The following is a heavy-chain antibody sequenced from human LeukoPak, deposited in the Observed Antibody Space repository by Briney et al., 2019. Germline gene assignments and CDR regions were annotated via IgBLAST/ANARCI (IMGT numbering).Heavy chain of an antibody. V-gene: IGHV4-34*01. CDR2: INHSGST. D-gene: IGHD6-13*01. CDR3: AREGLGPYSSSWYVYYYYMDV. J-gene: IGHJ6*03. CDR1: GGSFSGYY. Sequence: SETLSLTCAVYGGSFSGYYWSWIRQPPGKGLEWIGEINHSGSTNYNPSLKSRVTISVDTSKNQFSLKLSSVTAADTAVYYCAREGLGPYSSSWYVYYYYMDVWGKGTTVTVSS.